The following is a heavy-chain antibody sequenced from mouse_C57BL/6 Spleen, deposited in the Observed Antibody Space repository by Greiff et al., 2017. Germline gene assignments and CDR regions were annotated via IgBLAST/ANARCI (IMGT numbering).Heavy chain of an antibody. D-gene: IGHD1-1*01. CDR2: ISSGGDYI. V-gene: IGHV5-9-1*02. J-gene: IGHJ3*01. Sequence: EVQLVESGEGLVKPGGSLKLSCAASGFTFSSYAMSWVRQTPEKRLEWVAYISSGGDYIYYADTVKGRFTISRDNARNTLYLQMSSLKSEDTAMYYCTRGNYGSSYRSLFAYWGQGTLATVSA. CDR1: GFTFSSYA. CDR3: TRGNYGSSYRSLFAY.